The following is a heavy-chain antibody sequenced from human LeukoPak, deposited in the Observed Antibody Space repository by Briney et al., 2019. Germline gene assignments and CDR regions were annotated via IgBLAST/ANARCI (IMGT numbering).Heavy chain of an antibody. CDR3: ARVKIAAAVNLIDY. V-gene: IGHV2-70*11. Sequence: SGPALVKPTHALILTCTFSGFSLSTSGMCVSWIRQPPGKALEWLARIDWDDDKYYSTSLKTSLTISKDTSKNQVVLTMTNMDPVDTATYYCARVKIAAAVNLIDYWGQGTLVTVSS. J-gene: IGHJ4*02. D-gene: IGHD6-13*01. CDR1: GFSLSTSGMC. CDR2: IDWDDDK.